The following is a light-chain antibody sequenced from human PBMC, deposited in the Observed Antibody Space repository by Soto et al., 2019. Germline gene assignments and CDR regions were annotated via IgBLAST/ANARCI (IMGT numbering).Light chain of an antibody. CDR2: EVS. CDR1: SSNVGEEKY. Sequence: QSALTQPPSASGTPGRSVTITCSGTSSNVGEEKYFSWYQQPPATVHKLILYEVSKRPSGVPDRFSGSRSVNTASLTVSGLQAEDESDYYGSSFAGRPWVFGGGTKLTVL. CDR3: SSFAGRPWV. J-gene: IGLJ3*02. V-gene: IGLV2-8*01.